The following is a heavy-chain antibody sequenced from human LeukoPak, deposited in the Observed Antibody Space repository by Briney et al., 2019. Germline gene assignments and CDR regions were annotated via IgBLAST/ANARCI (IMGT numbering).Heavy chain of an antibody. V-gene: IGHV4-59*01. J-gene: IGHJ4*02. CDR2: IYYSGST. D-gene: IGHD3-3*01. CDR3: ARVNYDFWSGPSGGFDY. CDR1: GGSISSYY. Sequence: SETLSLTCTVSGGSISSYYWSWIRQPPGKGLEWIGYIYYSGSTNYNPSLKSRVTISVDTSKNQFSLKLSSVTAADTAVYYCARVNYDFWSGPSGGFDYWGQGTLVTVSS.